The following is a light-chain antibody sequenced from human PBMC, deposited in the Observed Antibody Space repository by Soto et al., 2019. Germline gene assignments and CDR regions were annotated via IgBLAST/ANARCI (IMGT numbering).Light chain of an antibody. CDR1: SSDVGAYIF. CDR3: TSHTSTNTLI. J-gene: IGLJ2*01. V-gene: IGLV2-8*01. Sequence: QSALTQPPSASGSPGQSVTISCTGTSSDVGAYIFVSWYQQHPGKAPKLMVYDVNRRPPGVPDRFFGSKSGNTASLTVSGLQAEDEADYYCTSHTSTNTLILGGGTKVTVL. CDR2: DVN.